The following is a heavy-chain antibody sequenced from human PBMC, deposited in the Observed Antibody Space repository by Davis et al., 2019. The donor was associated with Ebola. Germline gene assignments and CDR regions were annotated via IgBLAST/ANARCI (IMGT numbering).Heavy chain of an antibody. Sequence: GESLKISWAASGFNFSSYSMSWVRQAPGKGLGWVSAIRGSGGSTYYADSVKGRFTISRDNSKNTLYLQMNSMRAEDTDVNYIAKDHSRAFDIWGQGTMVTVSS. CDR3: AKDHSRAFDI. V-gene: IGHV3-23*01. CDR2: IRGSGGST. J-gene: IGHJ3*02. CDR1: GFNFSSYS.